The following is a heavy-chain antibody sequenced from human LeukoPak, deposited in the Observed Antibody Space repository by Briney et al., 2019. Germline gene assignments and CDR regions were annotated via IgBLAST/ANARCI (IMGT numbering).Heavy chain of an antibody. CDR1: GVSFSGYY. J-gene: IGHJ4*02. D-gene: IGHD3-10*01. CDR3: GRLVFRPRGSGRRDFDY. V-gene: IGHV4-34*01. Sequence: AETLSLTCAVYGVSFSGYYWSWIRQPPGKGLEWIGEIKHSGSTNYNPSLKSRVTITVNMSKNQFSLKLRSVTAAETAVYYCGRLVFRPRGSGRRDFDYWGEGTLVTVSS. CDR2: IKHSGST.